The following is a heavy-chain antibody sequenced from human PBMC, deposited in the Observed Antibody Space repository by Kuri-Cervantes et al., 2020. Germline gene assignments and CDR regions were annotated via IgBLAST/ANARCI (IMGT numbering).Heavy chain of an antibody. V-gene: IGHV3-30*18. CDR2: ISYDGSNK. CDR1: GFTFSSYG. CDR3: AKDMGPKGSPMWFDP. D-gene: IGHD1-26*01. Sequence: GESLKISCAASGFTFSSYGMHWVRQAPGKGLEWVAVISYDGSNKYYADSVKGRFTISRDNSKNTLYLQMNSLRAEDTALYYCAKDMGPKGSPMWFDPWGQGTLVTVSS. J-gene: IGHJ5*02.